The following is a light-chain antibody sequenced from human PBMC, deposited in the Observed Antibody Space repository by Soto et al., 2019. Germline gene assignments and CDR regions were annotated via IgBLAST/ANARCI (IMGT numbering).Light chain of an antibody. Sequence: QSVLTQPPSASGTPGQRVTISCSESSSNIGSNYIYWYQQLPGTAPKLLIYRDTQRPSGVPDRFSGSKSGTSASLAISGLRSEDEADYYCAAWDDSLPGWVFGGGTKLTVL. CDR2: RDT. V-gene: IGLV1-47*01. CDR1: SSNIGSNY. J-gene: IGLJ3*02. CDR3: AAWDDSLPGWV.